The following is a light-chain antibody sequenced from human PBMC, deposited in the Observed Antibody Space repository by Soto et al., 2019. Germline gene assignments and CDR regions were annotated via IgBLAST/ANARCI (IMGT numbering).Light chain of an antibody. Sequence: QSVLIQPPSVSGSPGQSVTISCTGTSSDVGSYNRVSWYQQPPGTAPKLMIYEVSNRPSGVPDRFSGSKSGNTASLTISGLQAEDEADYYCSSYTSSSTLVFGGGTQLTVL. CDR1: SSDVGSYNR. J-gene: IGLJ2*01. CDR3: SSYTSSSTLV. CDR2: EVS. V-gene: IGLV2-18*02.